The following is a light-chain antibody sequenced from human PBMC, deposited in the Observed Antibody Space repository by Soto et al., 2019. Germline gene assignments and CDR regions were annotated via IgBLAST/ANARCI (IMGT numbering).Light chain of an antibody. CDR2: DAS. V-gene: IGKV1-5*01. J-gene: IGKJ1*01. CDR3: QQYDSYSWT. CDR1: QSISGW. Sequence: DIQMTQSPSTLSASVGDRVTITCRASQSISGWLAWYQQKPGEAPKILIYDASSLESGVPSRFSGSGSGTEFTLTISSLQPDDFATYYCQQYDSYSWTFGQETKVEIK.